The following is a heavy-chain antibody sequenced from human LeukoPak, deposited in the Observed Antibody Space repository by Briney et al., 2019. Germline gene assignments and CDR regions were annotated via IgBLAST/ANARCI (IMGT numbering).Heavy chain of an antibody. V-gene: IGHV4-59*01. Sequence: SETLSLTCPVSGGSISSLYWRWVRQPPREGLGGIGYIYYSGTTNYNPSLKSRVTISVDTSKNQFSLKLRSVTAADTAVYYCARGVYIAAAQYGYWGQGTLVTVSS. CDR3: ARGVYIAAAQYGY. CDR1: GGSISSLY. CDR2: IYYSGTT. D-gene: IGHD6-13*01. J-gene: IGHJ4*02.